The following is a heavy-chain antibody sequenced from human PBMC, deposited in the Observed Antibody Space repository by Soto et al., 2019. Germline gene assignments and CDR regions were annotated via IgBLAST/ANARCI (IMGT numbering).Heavy chain of an antibody. Sequence: GGSLRLSCAASGFTFSSYGMHWVRQAPGKGLEYVSGISSNGVDTYYANSVQGRFTISRDNSKNTVYLQMGSLRPEDMAVYYCARRARPDFYYMDVWGKGTTVTVSS. CDR1: GFTFSSYG. D-gene: IGHD6-6*01. CDR3: ARRARPDFYYMDV. J-gene: IGHJ6*03. V-gene: IGHV3-64*01. CDR2: ISSNGVDT.